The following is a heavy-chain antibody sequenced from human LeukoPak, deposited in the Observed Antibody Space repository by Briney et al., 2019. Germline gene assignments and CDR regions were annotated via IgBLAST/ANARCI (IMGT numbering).Heavy chain of an antibody. Sequence: SETLSLTCTVSGGSISSYYWSWIRQSPGKGLEWIGYIYYSGSTNYNPSLKSRVTISVDTSKNQFSLKLSSVTAADTAVYYCARARYYYGSGISYYFDYWGQGTLVTVSS. CDR2: IYYSGST. V-gene: IGHV4-59*01. CDR3: ARARYYYGSGISYYFDY. J-gene: IGHJ4*02. CDR1: GGSISSYY. D-gene: IGHD3-10*01.